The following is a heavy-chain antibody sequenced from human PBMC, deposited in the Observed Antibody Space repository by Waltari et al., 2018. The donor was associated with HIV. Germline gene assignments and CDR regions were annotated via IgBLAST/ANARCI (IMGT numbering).Heavy chain of an antibody. CDR3: ARSGSYRGYFDY. CDR1: GGSISSYY. J-gene: IGHJ4*02. D-gene: IGHD1-26*01. CDR2: IYYSGST. V-gene: IGHV4-59*01. Sequence: QVQLQESGPGLVKPSETLSLTCTVSGGSISSYYWSWIRQPPGKGLEWIGYIYYSGSTNYNPSLKSRVTISVDTSKNQFSLKLSSATAADTAVYYCARSGSYRGYFDYWGQGTLVTVSS.